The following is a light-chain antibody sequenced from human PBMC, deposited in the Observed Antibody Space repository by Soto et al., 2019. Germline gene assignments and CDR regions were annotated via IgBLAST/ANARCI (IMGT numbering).Light chain of an antibody. J-gene: IGKJ5*01. Sequence: TQSPSSLAASVGERATLSCRASQSVSSSYLAWYQQKPGQAPRLLIYGASSRATGIPDRFSGSGSGTDFPLTISRLEPEDFAVYYCQQYGSSPINFGQGTRLEIK. CDR3: QQYGSSPIN. CDR2: GAS. CDR1: QSVSSSY. V-gene: IGKV3-20*01.